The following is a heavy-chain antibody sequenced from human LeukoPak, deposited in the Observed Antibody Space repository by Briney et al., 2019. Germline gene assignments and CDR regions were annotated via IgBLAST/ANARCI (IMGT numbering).Heavy chain of an antibody. CDR1: GFTFSDYW. CDR2: INTDGSIT. CDR3: ARNNGMDV. Sequence: PGGSLRLSCAASGFTFSDYWMHWVRQVPGKGLVWVSRINTDGSITNHADSVKGRFTISKDNAKNSLYLQMNSLRAEDTALYHCARNNGMDVWGQGTTVIVSS. V-gene: IGHV3-74*01. J-gene: IGHJ6*02.